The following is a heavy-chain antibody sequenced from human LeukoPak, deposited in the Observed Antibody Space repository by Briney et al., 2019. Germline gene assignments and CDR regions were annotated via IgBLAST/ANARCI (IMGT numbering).Heavy chain of an antibody. J-gene: IGHJ4*02. CDR2: ISWNSGTI. Sequence: PGGSLRLSCAASGFTFDNSAMYWVRHFPGKGLEWISGISWNSGTIDYASSVKGRFTISRDNAENSLYLQMNSLSTEDTAFYYCAKGVSSIPVRGPLDYWGQGALVTVSS. D-gene: IGHD6-6*01. CDR3: AKGVSSIPVRGPLDY. CDR1: GFTFDNSA. V-gene: IGHV3-9*01.